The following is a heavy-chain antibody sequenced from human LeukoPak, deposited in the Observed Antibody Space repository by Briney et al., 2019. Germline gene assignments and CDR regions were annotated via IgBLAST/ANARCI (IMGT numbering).Heavy chain of an antibody. CDR3: AKDCLDSCGWFDAFDI. J-gene: IGHJ3*02. D-gene: IGHD6-19*01. CDR1: GFTFSSHV. Sequence: GGSLRLSCAASGFTFSSHVMSWVRQAPGKGLEWVSAISGSGGSTYYADSVKGRFTISRDNSKNTLYLQMNSLRAEDTAIYYCAKDCLDSCGWFDAFDIWAKGQWSPSLQ. V-gene: IGHV3-23*01. CDR2: ISGSGGST.